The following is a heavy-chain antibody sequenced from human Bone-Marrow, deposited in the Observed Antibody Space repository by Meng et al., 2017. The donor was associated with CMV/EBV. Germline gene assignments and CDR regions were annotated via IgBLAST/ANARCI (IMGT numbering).Heavy chain of an antibody. D-gene: IGHD3-16*02. V-gene: IGHV3-9*01. CDR2: ISWNSGSI. CDR1: GFILDDYA. J-gene: IGHJ4*02. CDR3: SKYTVKSLNCIDY. Sequence: GGSLRLACVASGFILDDYAIHWVRQAPGKSLEWVSGISWNSGSIGYADSVTGRFTISRYNAKNSLYRQVNSLRSEATALYYCSKYTVKSLNCIDYWGQGTLVTVSS.